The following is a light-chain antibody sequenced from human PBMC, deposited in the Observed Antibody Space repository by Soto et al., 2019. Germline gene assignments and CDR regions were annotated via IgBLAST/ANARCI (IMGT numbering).Light chain of an antibody. CDR1: SSDVGGYSY. CDR3: SSYTSSSTYV. CDR2: DVS. V-gene: IGLV2-14*01. J-gene: IGLJ1*01. Sequence: QSALTQPASVSGSPGQSITISCTGTSSDVGGYSYVSWYQQHPGKAPKLMIYDVSNRPSGLSNRFSGSKSGNTASLTISGLQAEDEADYFCSSYTSSSTYVFGTGPKVTVL.